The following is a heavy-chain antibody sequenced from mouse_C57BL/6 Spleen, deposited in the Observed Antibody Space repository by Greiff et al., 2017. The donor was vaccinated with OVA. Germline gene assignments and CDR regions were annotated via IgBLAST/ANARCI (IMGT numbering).Heavy chain of an antibody. Sequence: EVKLVESGGDLVKPGGSLKLSCAASGFTFSSYGMSWVRQTPDKRLEWVATISSGGSYTYYPDSVKGRFTISRDNAKNTLYLQMSSLKSEDTAMYYWARLDWDGFAYWGQGTLVTVSA. D-gene: IGHD4-1*01. J-gene: IGHJ3*01. CDR2: ISSGGSYT. CDR1: GFTFSSYG. CDR3: ARLDWDGFAY. V-gene: IGHV5-6*01.